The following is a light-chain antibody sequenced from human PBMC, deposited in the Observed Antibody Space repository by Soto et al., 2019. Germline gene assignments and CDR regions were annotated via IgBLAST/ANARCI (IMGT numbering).Light chain of an antibody. J-gene: IGLJ1*01. CDR3: SSYTSSSTPYV. V-gene: IGLV2-14*01. CDR2: DVS. CDR1: SSDVGGYNY. Sequence: QSVLTQPASVSGSPGQSITISCTGTSSDVGGYNYVSWYQQHPGKPPKLMIYDVSNRPSGVSNRFSGSKSGNTASLTISGLQAEHEADYYCSSYTSSSTPYVFGTGTKVTVL.